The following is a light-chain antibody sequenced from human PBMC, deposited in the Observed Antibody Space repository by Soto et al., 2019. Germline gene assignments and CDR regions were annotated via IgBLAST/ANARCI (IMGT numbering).Light chain of an antibody. V-gene: IGKV1-39*01. CDR1: QTIGTY. Sequence: IQMTQSPSSLSASVGDRIXITCRASQTIGTYLNWYQQIPGKAPKLLIYASSSLQTGVPSRFSGSGSGTHFTLTINSLQPEDFGTYYCQQSFNLPRTFGPGTRVETK. CDR2: ASS. J-gene: IGKJ1*01. CDR3: QQSFNLPRT.